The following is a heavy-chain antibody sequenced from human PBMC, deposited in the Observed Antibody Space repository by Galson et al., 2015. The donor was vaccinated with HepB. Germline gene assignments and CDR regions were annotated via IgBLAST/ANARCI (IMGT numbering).Heavy chain of an antibody. CDR2: IIPFFDAV. J-gene: IGHJ6*02. D-gene: IGHD2-15*01. V-gene: IGHV1-69*13. CDR3: ARHCSGGKCYSVVDYYFGMDG. Sequence: SVKVSCKASGDTFSSHGISWVRQVPGQGLEWMGQIIPFFDAVKYAQKFQGRVTFTADESTSTAYMELSSLAFEDTAVYYCARHCSGGKCYSVVDYYFGMDGWGQGTTVTVSS. CDR1: GDTFSSHG.